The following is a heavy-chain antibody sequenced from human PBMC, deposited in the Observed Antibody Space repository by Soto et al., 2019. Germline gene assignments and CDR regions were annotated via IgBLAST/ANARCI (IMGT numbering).Heavy chain of an antibody. D-gene: IGHD6-13*01. CDR3: AREKGAAAGTGTQAFDY. CDR2: IIPIFGTA. V-gene: IGHV1-69*01. J-gene: IGHJ4*02. Sequence: QVQLVQSGAEVKKPGSSVKVSCKASGGTFSSYAIRWVRQAPGQGLEWMGGIIPIFGTANYAQKFQGRVTITADESTSTAYMELSSLRSEDTALYYCAREKGAAAGTGTQAFDYWGQGTLVTGSS. CDR1: GGTFSSYA.